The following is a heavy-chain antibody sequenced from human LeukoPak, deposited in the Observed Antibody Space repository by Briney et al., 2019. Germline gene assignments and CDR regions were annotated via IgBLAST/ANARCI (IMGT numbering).Heavy chain of an antibody. Sequence: PGGSLRLSCAASGFTFSSYSMNWVRQAPGKGLEWVSSISSSSSYIYYADSVKGRFTISRDNATNSLYLQMNSLRAEDTAVYYCARTYCSGGSCYSCDYWGQGTLVTVSS. CDR2: ISSSSSYI. J-gene: IGHJ4*02. CDR1: GFTFSSYS. CDR3: ARTYCSGGSCYSCDY. V-gene: IGHV3-21*01. D-gene: IGHD2-15*01.